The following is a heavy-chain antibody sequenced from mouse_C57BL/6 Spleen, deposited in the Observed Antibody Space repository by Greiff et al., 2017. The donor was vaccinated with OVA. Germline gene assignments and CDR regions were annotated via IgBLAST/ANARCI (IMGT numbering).Heavy chain of an antibody. CDR1: GYTFTDYY. CDR2: IGPGSGST. D-gene: IGHD2-1*01. J-gene: IGHJ4*01. CDR3: ARSRGNYGDYAMDY. Sequence: QVHVKQSGAELVKPGASVKISCKASGYTFTDYYINWVKQRPGQGLEWIGKIGPGSGSTYYNEKFKGKATLTADKSSSTAYMQLSSLTSEDSAVYFCARSRGNYGDYAMDYWGQGTSVTVSS. V-gene: IGHV1-77*01.